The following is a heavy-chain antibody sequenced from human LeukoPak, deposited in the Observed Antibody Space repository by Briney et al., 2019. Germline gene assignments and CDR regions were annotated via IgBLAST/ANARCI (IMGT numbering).Heavy chain of an antibody. V-gene: IGHV3-11*04. Sequence: GGSLRLSCAASGFTFSDYYMTWVRQAPGKGLEWVSYISSSSNTVYYADSVKGRLTVSRDNANNSLFVQRTNLRAEDTAVYYCARRAMGATSFDYWGQGTLVTVSS. CDR2: ISSSSNTV. D-gene: IGHD1-26*01. J-gene: IGHJ4*02. CDR3: ARRAMGATSFDY. CDR1: GFTFSDYY.